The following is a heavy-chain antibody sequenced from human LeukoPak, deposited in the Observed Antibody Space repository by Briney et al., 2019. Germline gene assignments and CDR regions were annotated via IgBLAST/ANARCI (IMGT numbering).Heavy chain of an antibody. CDR3: ARAEWLGELLVDY. V-gene: IGHV3-53*01. CDR2: IYSGGST. D-gene: IGHD3-10*01. J-gene: IGHJ4*02. Sequence: GGSLRLSCAASGFTVSSNYMSWVRQAPGKGLEWISVIYSGGSTYYADSVKGRFTISRDNSKNTLYLQMNSLRAEDTAVYYCARAEWLGELLVDYWGQGTLVTVSS. CDR1: GFTVSSNY.